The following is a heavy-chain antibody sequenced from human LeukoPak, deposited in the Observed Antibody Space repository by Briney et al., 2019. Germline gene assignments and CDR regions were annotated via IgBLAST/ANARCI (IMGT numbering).Heavy chain of an antibody. CDR1: GVTVSSNY. Sequence: GGSLRLFCAASGVTVSSNYMNWVRQAPGKGLEGVSIIYSCCTTYYPDSVKGRFTISIDNSKNTMYLQMTSLRAAETAVYYCARKQDTTATGYWGQGTLFTVSS. D-gene: IGHD5-18*01. CDR2: IYSCCTT. CDR3: ARKQDTTATGY. V-gene: IGHV3-66*01. J-gene: IGHJ4*02.